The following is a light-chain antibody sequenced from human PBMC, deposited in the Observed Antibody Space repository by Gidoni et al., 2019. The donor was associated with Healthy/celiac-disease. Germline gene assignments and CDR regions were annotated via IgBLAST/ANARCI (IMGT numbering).Light chain of an antibody. CDR1: SSDVGGYNY. CDR3: SSYTSSSPL. Sequence: QSALTQPASVSGSPGQSITIPCTGTSSDVGGYNYVSWYQQHPGKAPNRMIYDVSNRPSGVSNRFSGSKSGNTASLTISGLQAEDEADYYCSSYTSSSPLFGGGTKLTVL. J-gene: IGLJ2*01. V-gene: IGLV2-14*01. CDR2: DVS.